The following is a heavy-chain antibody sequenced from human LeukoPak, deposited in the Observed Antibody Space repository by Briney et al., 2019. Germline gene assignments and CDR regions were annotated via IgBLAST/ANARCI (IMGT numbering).Heavy chain of an antibody. Sequence: KPSETLSLTCTVSGGSISSGDYYWSWIRQPPGKGLEWIGYIYYSGSTYYNPSLKSRVTISVDTSKNQFSLKLRSVTAADTAVYYCARGRQDVNMILVVMAGVSYYLDVWSKGTTVTVS. CDR1: GGSISSGDYY. V-gene: IGHV4-30-4*01. CDR3: ARGRQDVNMILVVMAGVSYYLDV. J-gene: IGHJ6*03. D-gene: IGHD3-22*01. CDR2: IYYSGST.